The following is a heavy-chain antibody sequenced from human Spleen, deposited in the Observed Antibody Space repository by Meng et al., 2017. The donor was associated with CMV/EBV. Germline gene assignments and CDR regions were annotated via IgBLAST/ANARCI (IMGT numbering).Heavy chain of an antibody. CDR2: MNQDGSGR. CDR1: GFSFSSYW. J-gene: IGHJ3*02. V-gene: IGHV3-7*01. D-gene: IGHD7-27*01. CDR3: ARVSWGAFDI. Sequence: LSLTCAASGFSFSSYWMAWVRQVPGKGLEWVANMNQDGSGRYYVDSVEGRFTISRDNAKNTLYLQMNSLRAEDTAVYYCARVSWGAFDIWGQGTMVTVSS.